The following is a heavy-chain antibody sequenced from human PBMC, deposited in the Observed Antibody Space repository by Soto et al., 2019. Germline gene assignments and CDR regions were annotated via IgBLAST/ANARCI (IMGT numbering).Heavy chain of an antibody. V-gene: IGHV1-18*01. CDR2: ISAYNGNT. Sequence: ASVKVSCKASGYTFTSYGISWVRQAPGQGLEWMGWISAYNGNTNYAQKLQGRVTMTTDTSTSTAYMELRSLRSDDTAVYYCAIQAGWCGELIYPSTWFDPWGQGTLVTVSS. CDR3: AIQAGWCGELIYPSTWFDP. CDR1: GYTFTSYG. J-gene: IGHJ5*02. D-gene: IGHD3-10*01.